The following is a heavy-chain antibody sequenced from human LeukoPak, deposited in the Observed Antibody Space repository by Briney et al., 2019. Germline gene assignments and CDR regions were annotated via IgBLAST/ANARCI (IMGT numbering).Heavy chain of an antibody. Sequence: GRSLRLSCAASGFTFSSYGMHWVRQAPGKGLEWVAVISYDGSNKYYADSVKGRFTISRDNSKNTLYLQMNSLRAEDTAVYYCARDWAKYSSGWYYFDYWGQGTLVTVSS. CDR2: ISYDGSNK. CDR1: GFTFSSYG. J-gene: IGHJ4*02. CDR3: ARDWAKYSSGWYYFDY. D-gene: IGHD6-19*01. V-gene: IGHV3-30*03.